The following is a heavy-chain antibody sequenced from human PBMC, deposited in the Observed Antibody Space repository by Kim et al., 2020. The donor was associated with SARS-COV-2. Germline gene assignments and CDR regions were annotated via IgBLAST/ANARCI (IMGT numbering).Heavy chain of an antibody. D-gene: IGHD6-13*01. Sequence: GGSLRLSCAASGFTFSSYAMHWVRQAPGKGLEWVAVISYDGSNKYYADSVKGRFTISRDNSKNTLYLQMNSLRAEDTAVYYCARDLLRRTGSSWFVYYYGMDVWGQGTTVTVSS. V-gene: IGHV3-30*04. J-gene: IGHJ6*02. CDR1: GFTFSSYA. CDR2: ISYDGSNK. CDR3: ARDLLRRTGSSWFVYYYGMDV.